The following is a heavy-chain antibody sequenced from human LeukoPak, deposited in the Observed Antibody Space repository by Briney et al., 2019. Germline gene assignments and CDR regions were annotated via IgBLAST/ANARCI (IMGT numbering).Heavy chain of an antibody. V-gene: IGHV5-51*01. J-gene: IGHJ6*03. CDR2: IYPGDSDT. Sequence: GESLRISCKGSGYSFTSYWIGWVRQMPGKGLEWMGIIYPGDSDTRYSPSFQGQVTISADKSISTAYLQWSSLKASDTAMYYCARHPYYYDSSGYNYYYYIDVWGKGTTVTVSS. CDR1: GYSFTSYW. CDR3: ARHPYYYDSSGYNYYYYIDV. D-gene: IGHD3-22*01.